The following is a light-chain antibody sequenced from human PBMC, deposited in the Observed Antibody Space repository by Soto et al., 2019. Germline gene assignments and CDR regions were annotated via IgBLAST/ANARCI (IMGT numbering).Light chain of an antibody. Sequence: EIVLTQSPATLSVSPGERATLSCRTSHGAGTFLGWYQQKPGQAPRLLIYETSNRAGGIPARFSGSGSGTDFTLTISSLEPEDFAFYYCLLRTNWPPGYTFGQGTKLEIK. CDR3: LLRTNWPPGYT. V-gene: IGKV3-11*01. J-gene: IGKJ2*01. CDR1: HGAGTF. CDR2: ETS.